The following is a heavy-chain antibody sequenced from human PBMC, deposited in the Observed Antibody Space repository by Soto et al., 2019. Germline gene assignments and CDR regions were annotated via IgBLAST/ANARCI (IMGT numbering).Heavy chain of an antibody. D-gene: IGHD5-18*01. CDR3: ARDTAISPPGKYYYYYYGMDV. V-gene: IGHV3-21*01. Sequence: PGGSLRLSCAASGFTFSSYSMNWVRQAPGKGLEWVSSISSSSSYIYYADSVKGRFTISRDNAKNSLYLQMNSLRAEDTAVYYCARDTAISPPGKYYYYYYGMDVWGQGTTVTVSS. CDR2: ISSSSSYI. CDR1: GFTFSSYS. J-gene: IGHJ6*02.